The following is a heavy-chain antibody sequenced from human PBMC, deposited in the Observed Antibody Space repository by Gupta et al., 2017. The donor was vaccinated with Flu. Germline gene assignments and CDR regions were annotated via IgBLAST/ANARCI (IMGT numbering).Heavy chain of an antibody. D-gene: IGHD1-1*01. J-gene: IGHJ6*02. V-gene: IGHV3-9*01. Sequence: EVQLVESGGGLVQPGRSLRLSCAASGFTFDDYGMQWVRQAPGKGLEWVSGISWNSGSRGYADSVKGRFTISRDNAKNSLYLQMNSLRAEDTALYYCSKDISVDGNEARDVWGQGTTGIVSS. CDR1: GFTFDDYG. CDR3: SKDISVDGNEARDV. CDR2: ISWNSGSR.